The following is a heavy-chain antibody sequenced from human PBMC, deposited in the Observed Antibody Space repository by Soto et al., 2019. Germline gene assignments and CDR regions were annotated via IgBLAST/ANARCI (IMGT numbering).Heavy chain of an antibody. CDR1: GYTFTGYY. D-gene: IGHD3-3*01. V-gene: IGHV1-2*04. J-gene: IGHJ3*02. CDR3: ARAGLWDYDFWSGYYTGRDAFDI. CDR2: INPNSGGT. Sequence: QVQLVQSGAEVKKPGASVKVSCKASGYTFTGYYMHWVRQAPGQGLEWMGWINPNSGGTNYAQKFQGWVTMTRDTSISTAYMELSRLRSDDTAVYYCARAGLWDYDFWSGYYTGRDAFDIWGQGTMVTVSS.